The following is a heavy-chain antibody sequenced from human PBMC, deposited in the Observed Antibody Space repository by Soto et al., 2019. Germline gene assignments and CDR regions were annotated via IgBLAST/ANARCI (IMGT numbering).Heavy chain of an antibody. V-gene: IGHV5-51*01. J-gene: IGHJ6*02. Sequence: GESLQISCKGSGYSFTSYWIGWVRQMPGKGLEWMGIIYPGDSDTRYSPSFQGQVTISADKSISTAYLQWSSLKASDTAMYYCASSTYYGSGSYWPPYYYYYGMDVWGQGSTVTVSS. CDR1: GYSFTSYW. CDR3: ASSTYYGSGSYWPPYYYYYGMDV. CDR2: IYPGDSDT. D-gene: IGHD3-10*01.